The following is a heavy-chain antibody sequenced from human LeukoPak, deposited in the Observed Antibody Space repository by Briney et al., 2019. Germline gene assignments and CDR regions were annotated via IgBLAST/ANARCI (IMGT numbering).Heavy chain of an antibody. J-gene: IGHJ4*02. CDR2: IIPILGIA. D-gene: IGHD2-15*01. CDR3: ARTCGDSCYSQEVNVDY. V-gene: IGHV1-69*02. Sequence: SVKVSCKASGGTFSSYTISWVRQAPGQGLEWMGRIIPILGIANYAQKFQGRVTITADKSTSTAYMELSSLRSEGTVVYYCARTCGDSCYSQEVNVDYWGQGTLVTVSS. CDR1: GGTFSSYT.